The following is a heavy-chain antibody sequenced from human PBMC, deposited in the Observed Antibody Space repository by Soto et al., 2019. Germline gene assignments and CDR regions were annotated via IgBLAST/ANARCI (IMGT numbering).Heavy chain of an antibody. Sequence: PSETLSLTCTVSGASISYGGFSWSWIRQSPWKGLEWIGYISHLENTYFHPSFKSRLTMSIDRSRNQFSLNLSSVTAADRAVYYCVRGGGYDPFDYWGQGXLVTVSS. CDR1: GASISYGGFS. J-gene: IGHJ4*02. CDR2: ISHLENT. V-gene: IGHV4-30-2*06. CDR3: VRGGGYDPFDY. D-gene: IGHD5-12*01.